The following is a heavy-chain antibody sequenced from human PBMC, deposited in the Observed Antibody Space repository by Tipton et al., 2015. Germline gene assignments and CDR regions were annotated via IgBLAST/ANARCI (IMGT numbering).Heavy chain of an antibody. V-gene: IGHV3-48*02. CDR3: ARVSRTVVAPAAIDY. CDR1: GFTFNIYN. J-gene: IGHJ4*02. CDR2: ISSAYTTI. D-gene: IGHD2-2*01. Sequence: GSLRLSCAASGFTFNIYNMNWVRQAPGKGLEWVSYISSAYTTIYYADSVKGRFTISRDNANNSLYLQMDSLRDDDTAVYYCARVSRTVVAPAAIDYWGQGTLVTVSS.